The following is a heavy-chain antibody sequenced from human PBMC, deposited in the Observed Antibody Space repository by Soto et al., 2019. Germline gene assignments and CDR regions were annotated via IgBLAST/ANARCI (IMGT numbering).Heavy chain of an antibody. CDR1: GGSFSGYY. V-gene: IGHV4-34*01. J-gene: IGHJ4*02. CDR3: ARGAYTYYDFWSGYSGINDFDY. D-gene: IGHD3-3*01. CDR2: INHSGST. Sequence: LSLTCAVYGGSFSGYYWSWIRQPPGKGLEWIGEINHSGSTNYNPSLKSRVTISVDTSKNQFSLKLSSVTAADTAVYYCARGAYTYYDFWSGYSGINDFDYWGQGTLVTVSS.